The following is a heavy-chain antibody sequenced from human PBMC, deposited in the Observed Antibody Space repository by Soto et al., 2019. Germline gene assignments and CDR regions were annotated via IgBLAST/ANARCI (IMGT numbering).Heavy chain of an antibody. CDR3: TRDASRDSSARGWFDP. V-gene: IGHV3-21*01. J-gene: IGHJ5*02. D-gene: IGHD6-13*01. CDR2: LSPSYPYT. Sequence: PGGSLRLSCAASGFDFSTFGMNWVRQAPGKGLEWVSFLSPSYPYTSYTDALRGRFTISRDNAKNSLHLQMNSLRAEDTAVYYCTRDASRDSSARGWFDPWGPGTLVTVSS. CDR1: GFDFSTFG.